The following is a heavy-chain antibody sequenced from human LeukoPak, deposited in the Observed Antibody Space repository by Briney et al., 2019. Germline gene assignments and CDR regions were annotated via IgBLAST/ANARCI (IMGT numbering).Heavy chain of an antibody. Sequence: GGSLRLSCAASGFTFSSYAMSWVRQAPGKGLQWVSSISATGGSTYYADSVKGRSTVSRDNSKNTLYLQMNSLRAEDTAVYYCAKGSSTYSINSYWYFDLWGRGTLVTVSS. CDR2: ISATGGST. CDR1: GFTFSSYA. CDR3: AKGSSTYSINSYWYFDL. J-gene: IGHJ2*01. V-gene: IGHV3-23*01. D-gene: IGHD6-13*01.